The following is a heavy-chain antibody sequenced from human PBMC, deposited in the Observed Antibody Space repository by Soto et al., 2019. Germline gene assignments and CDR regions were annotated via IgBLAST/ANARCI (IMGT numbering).Heavy chain of an antibody. CDR1: GFSLTSSEVG. V-gene: IGHV2-5*01. Sequence: QITLKESGPTLVKPTQTLTLTCTFSGFSLTSSEVGVGWIRQPPGKALEWLALIYWNDEKRYSPYLQNRLTITKDTSKNPVVLTMTNMYPVDTATWSCAPSRGAGNSPTLDYWGQGTLVTVSS. J-gene: IGHJ4*02. CDR3: APSRGAGNSPTLDY. CDR2: IYWNDEK. D-gene: IGHD6-13*01.